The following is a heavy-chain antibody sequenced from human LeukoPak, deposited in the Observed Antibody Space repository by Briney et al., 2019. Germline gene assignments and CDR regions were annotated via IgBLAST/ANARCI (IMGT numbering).Heavy chain of an antibody. CDR3: ARGSGSGNWYFDL. V-gene: IGHV4-59*01. CDR1: GGSISSYY. CDR2: IYYDGST. D-gene: IGHD2-15*01. J-gene: IGHJ2*01. Sequence: KPSETLSLTCTVSGGSISSYYWSWIRQPPGRGLEWIGYIYYDGSTNYNPSRKSRVSISVDTSKNQFSLKLSSVTAADTAVYYCARGSGSGNWYFDLWGRGTLVTVSS.